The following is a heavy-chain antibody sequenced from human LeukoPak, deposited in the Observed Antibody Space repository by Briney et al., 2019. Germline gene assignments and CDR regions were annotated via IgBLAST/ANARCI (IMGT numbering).Heavy chain of an antibody. CDR1: GFTFDDYA. CDR2: ISWNSGSI. CDR3: AKDRGVRSQYYFDY. D-gene: IGHD4-17*01. V-gene: IGHV3-9*01. Sequence: PGGSLRLSCAASGFTFDDYAMHWVRQAPGKGLEWVSGISWNSGSIGYADSVKGRFTISRDNAKNSLYLQMNSLRAEDTALYYCAKDRGVRSQYYFDYWGQGTLVTVSS. J-gene: IGHJ4*02.